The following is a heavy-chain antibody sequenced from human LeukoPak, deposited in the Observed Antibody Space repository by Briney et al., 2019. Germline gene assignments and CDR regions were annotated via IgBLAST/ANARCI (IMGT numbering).Heavy chain of an antibody. CDR3: AKSRCSNTSCPFDN. J-gene: IGHJ4*02. CDR2: ISGSGGTT. V-gene: IGHV3-23*01. D-gene: IGHD2-2*01. Sequence: GGSLRLSCAASGLTFSSYAMSWVRLAPVKGLEWVSAISGSGGTTYNADSVKDRFTISRDNSENTLYLQMSSLRVEDTAIYYCAKSRCSNTSCPFDNWGQGTLVTVSS. CDR1: GLTFSSYA.